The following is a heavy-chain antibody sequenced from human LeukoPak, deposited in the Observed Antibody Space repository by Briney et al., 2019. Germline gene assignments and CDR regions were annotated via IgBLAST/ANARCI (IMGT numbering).Heavy chain of an antibody. J-gene: IGHJ4*02. CDR3: ARVVYYDSSGYLDY. CDR1: GGTFSSYA. V-gene: IGHV1-69*13. Sequence: GASVKVSCKASGGTFSSYAISWVRQAAGQGLEWMGGIIPIFGTANYAQKFQGRVTITADESTSTAYMELSSLRSEDTAVYYCARVVYYDSSGYLDYWGQGTLVTVSS. CDR2: IIPIFGTA. D-gene: IGHD3-22*01.